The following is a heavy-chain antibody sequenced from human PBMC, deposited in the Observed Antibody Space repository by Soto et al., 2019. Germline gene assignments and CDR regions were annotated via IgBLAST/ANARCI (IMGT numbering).Heavy chain of an antibody. CDR3: AARGSADKDFDY. CDR2: IWYDGSNK. V-gene: IGHV3-33*01. CDR1: GFTFSSYG. Sequence: GGSLRLSCAASGFTFSSYGMHWVRQAPGKGLEWVAVIWYDGSNKYYADSVKGRFTISRDNSKNTLYLQMNSLRAEDTAVYYCAARGSADKDFDYWGQGTLVTVSS. J-gene: IGHJ4*02. D-gene: IGHD6-25*01.